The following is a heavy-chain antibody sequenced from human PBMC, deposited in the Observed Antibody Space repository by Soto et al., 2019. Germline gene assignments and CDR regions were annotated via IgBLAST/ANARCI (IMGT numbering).Heavy chain of an antibody. CDR1: GGTFSSYA. CDR3: ARDPGKLELRIHGMDV. Sequence: GASVKVSCKASGGTFSSYAISWVRQAPGQGLEWMGGIIPIFGTANYAQKFQGRVTITADESTSTAYMELSSLRSEDTAVYYCARDPGKLELRIHGMDVWGQGTTVTVS. CDR2: IIPIFGTA. D-gene: IGHD1-7*01. J-gene: IGHJ6*02. V-gene: IGHV1-69*13.